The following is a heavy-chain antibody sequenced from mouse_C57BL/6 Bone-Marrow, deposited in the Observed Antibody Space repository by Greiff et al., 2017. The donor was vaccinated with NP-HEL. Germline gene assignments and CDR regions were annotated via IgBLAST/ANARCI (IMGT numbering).Heavy chain of an antibody. CDR3: ARPRGGYAMDY. V-gene: IGHV1-55*01. Sequence: QVQLQQPGAELVKPGASVKMSCKASGYTFTSYWITWVKQRPGQGLEWVGDIYPGSGSTNYNEKFKSKATLTVDTSSSTAYMQLSSLTSEDSAVYYCARPRGGYAMDYWGQGTSVTVSS. CDR1: GYTFTSYW. CDR2: IYPGSGST. J-gene: IGHJ4*01.